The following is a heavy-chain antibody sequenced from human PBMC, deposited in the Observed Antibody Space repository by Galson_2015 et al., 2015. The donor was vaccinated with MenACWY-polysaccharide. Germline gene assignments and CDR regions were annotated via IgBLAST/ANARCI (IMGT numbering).Heavy chain of an antibody. J-gene: IGHJ4*02. CDR2: INANGDSA. D-gene: IGHD1-26*01. CDR3: FLVGTGGRVY. Sequence: AMTWVRQAPGKGLEWVSSINANGDSAHYVDSVTGRFFTSRDKSTNTLFLQMNGLTTEDTAVYYCFLVGTGGRVYRGRGVLVTVPS. V-gene: IGHV3-23*01. CDR1: A.